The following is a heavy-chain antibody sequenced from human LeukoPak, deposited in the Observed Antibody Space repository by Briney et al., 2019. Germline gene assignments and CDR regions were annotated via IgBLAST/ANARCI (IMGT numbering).Heavy chain of an antibody. CDR3: ARDQQFDY. Sequence: GGSLRLSCAASGFTFSNYWMRWVRQAPGKGLEWVANIKEDGSDKHYVDSVKGRFTISRDNAKNSVYLQMNSLRADDTAVYYCARDQQFDYWGQGTLVTVSS. J-gene: IGHJ4*02. CDR1: GFTFSNYW. D-gene: IGHD5-24*01. CDR2: IKEDGSDK. V-gene: IGHV3-7*01.